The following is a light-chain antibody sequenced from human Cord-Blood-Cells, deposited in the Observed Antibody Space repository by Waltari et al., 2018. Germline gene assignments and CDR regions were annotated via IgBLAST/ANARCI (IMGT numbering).Light chain of an antibody. J-gene: IGKJ4*01. V-gene: IGKV4-1*01. CDR3: QQYYSTPLT. Sequence: DIVMTQSPDSLAVSMGERATINCTSSKSVLYSSNNNNYLAWYQQKPGQPPKLLIYWASTRESGVPDRFSGSGSGTDFTLTISSLQAEDVAVYYCQQYYSTPLTFGGGTKVEIK. CDR1: KSVLYSSNNNNY. CDR2: WAS.